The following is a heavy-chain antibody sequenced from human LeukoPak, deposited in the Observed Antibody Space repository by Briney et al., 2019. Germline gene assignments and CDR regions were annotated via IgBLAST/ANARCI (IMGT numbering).Heavy chain of an antibody. CDR3: ARGGPRFPPGY. V-gene: IGHV4-39*07. D-gene: IGHD3-3*01. CDR1: GGSISSSSYY. CDR2: IYYSGST. J-gene: IGHJ4*02. Sequence: SETLSLTCTVSGGSISSSSYYWGWIRQPPGKGLEWIGSIYYSGSTNYNPSLKSRVTISVDTSKNQFSLKLSSVTAADTAVYYCARGGPRFPPGYWGQGTLVTVSS.